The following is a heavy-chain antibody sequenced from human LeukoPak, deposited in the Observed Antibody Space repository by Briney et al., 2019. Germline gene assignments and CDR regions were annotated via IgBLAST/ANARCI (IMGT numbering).Heavy chain of an antibody. CDR2: ISYDGSNK. D-gene: IGHD1-7*01. CDR1: GFTFSSYA. J-gene: IGHJ4*02. Sequence: GGSLRLSCAASGFTFSSYAMHWVRQAPGKGLEWVAVISYDGSNKYYADSVRGRFTISRDNSKNTLYLQMNSLRAEDTAVYYCACDVKAGTIDYWGQGTLVTVSS. V-gene: IGHV3-30-3*01. CDR3: ACDVKAGTIDY.